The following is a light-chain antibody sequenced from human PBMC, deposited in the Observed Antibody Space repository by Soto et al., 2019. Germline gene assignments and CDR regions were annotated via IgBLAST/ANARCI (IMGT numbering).Light chain of an antibody. Sequence: DLQMTQSPSSVSAFVGDRVTITCRASQGISRWLGWYQQKPGKAPKLLIHAASTLESGVPSRFSGSGSGTDFTLTIISLQPEDFATYYCQQANSFPLTFGGGTKVEIK. CDR3: QQANSFPLT. CDR1: QGISRW. J-gene: IGKJ4*01. CDR2: AAS. V-gene: IGKV1D-12*01.